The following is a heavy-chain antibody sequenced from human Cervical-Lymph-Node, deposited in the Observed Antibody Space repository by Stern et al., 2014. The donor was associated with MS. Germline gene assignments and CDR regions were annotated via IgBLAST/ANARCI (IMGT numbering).Heavy chain of an antibody. J-gene: IGHJ2*01. V-gene: IGHV4-39*01. CDR1: GGSMTSYH. CDR2: VYFSGST. Sequence: QLQLQESGPGLVKPSATLSLTCIVSGGSMTSYHWGWIRQPPGKGLEWIGTVYFSGSTYYNPSLKNRFTISAHNNKSTLKLTSLTAADTAVYYCARQGYCSGATCYYWYFDLWGRGTLVTVSS. CDR3: ARQGYCSGATCYYWYFDL. D-gene: IGHD2-15*01.